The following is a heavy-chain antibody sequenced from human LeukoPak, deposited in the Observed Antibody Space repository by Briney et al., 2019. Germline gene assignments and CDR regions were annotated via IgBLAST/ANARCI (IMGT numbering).Heavy chain of an antibody. D-gene: IGHD2-15*01. V-gene: IGHV4-59*01. CDR1: GGSISSYY. CDR3: ARGLGYCSGNTCLTYFDY. J-gene: IGHJ4*02. CDR2: IYYSGST. Sequence: SETLSLTCTVSGGSISSYYWSWIRQPPGKGLEWIGYIYYSGSTNYNPSLKSRVTISVDTSKNQFSLKLGSVTAADTAVFYCARGLGYCSGNTCLTYFDYWGQGTLVTVSS.